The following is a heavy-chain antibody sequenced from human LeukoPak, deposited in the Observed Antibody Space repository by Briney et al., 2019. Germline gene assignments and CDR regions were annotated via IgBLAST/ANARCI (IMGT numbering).Heavy chain of an antibody. D-gene: IGHD1-1*01. J-gene: IGHJ5*02. CDR1: GYTFTSYY. V-gene: IGHV1-46*01. CDR2: INPSGGST. CDR3: AREGRRGPTFDP. Sequence: GASVKVSFKASGYTFTSYYMHWVRQAPGQGLEWMGIINPSGGSTSYAQKFQGRVTMTRDMSTSTVYMELSSLRSEDTAVYYCAREGRRGPTFDPWGQGTLVTVSS.